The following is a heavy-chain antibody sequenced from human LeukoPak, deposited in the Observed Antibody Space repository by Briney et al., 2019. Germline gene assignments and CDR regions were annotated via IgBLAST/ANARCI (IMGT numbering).Heavy chain of an antibody. Sequence: ASVKVSCKVSGYTLTELSMHWVRQAPGKGLEWMGGFDPEDGKAIYAQKFQGRVTMTEDTSTDTAYMELSSLRSEDTAVYYCTTNRDILTGSMFLNPGKMSKWGRGTLVTVSS. CDR3: TTNRDILTGSMFLNPGKMSK. CDR2: FDPEDGKA. V-gene: IGHV1-24*01. J-gene: IGHJ4*02. D-gene: IGHD3-9*01. CDR1: GYTLTELS.